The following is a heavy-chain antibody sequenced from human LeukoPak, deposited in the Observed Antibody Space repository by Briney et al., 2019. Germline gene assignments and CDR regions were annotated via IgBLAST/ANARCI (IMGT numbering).Heavy chain of an antibody. J-gene: IGHJ6*03. CDR3: ARDVRSGGSLHYMDV. Sequence: SETLSLTCTVSGGSISSYYWSWIRQPAGKGLEWIGRIYTSGSTNYNPSLKSRVTMSVDTSKNQFSLKLSSVTAADTAVYYCARDVRSGGSLHYMDVWGKGTTVTISS. D-gene: IGHD2-15*01. CDR1: GGSISSYY. CDR2: IYTSGST. V-gene: IGHV4-4*07.